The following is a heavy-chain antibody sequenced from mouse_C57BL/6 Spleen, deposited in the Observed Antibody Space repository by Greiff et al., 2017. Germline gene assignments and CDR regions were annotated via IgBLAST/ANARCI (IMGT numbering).Heavy chain of an antibody. J-gene: IGHJ2*01. V-gene: IGHV1-82*01. CDR2: IYPGDGDT. CDR3: AREGIRGSRRFCYFDY. D-gene: IGHD1-1*01. Sequence: VQLQQSGPELVKPGASVKISCKASGYAFSSSWMNWVKQRPGKGLEWIGRIYPGDGDTNYNGKFKGKATLTADKSSSTAYMQLSSLTSEDSAVYFCAREGIRGSRRFCYFDYWGQGTTLTVSS. CDR1: GYAFSSSW.